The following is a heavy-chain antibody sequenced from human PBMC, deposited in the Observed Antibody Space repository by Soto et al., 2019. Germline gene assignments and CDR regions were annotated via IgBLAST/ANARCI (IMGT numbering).Heavy chain of an antibody. CDR1: GFTFSSYS. V-gene: IGHV3-21*01. Sequence: GESLKISCAASGFTFSSYSMNWVRQAPGKGLEWVSSISSSSSYIYYADSVKGRITISRDNAKNSLYLQMNSLRAGDTAVYYCARDGGSGWYSGLYFDYWGQGTLVTVSS. CDR3: ARDGGSGWYSGLYFDY. J-gene: IGHJ4*02. CDR2: ISSSSSYI. D-gene: IGHD6-19*01.